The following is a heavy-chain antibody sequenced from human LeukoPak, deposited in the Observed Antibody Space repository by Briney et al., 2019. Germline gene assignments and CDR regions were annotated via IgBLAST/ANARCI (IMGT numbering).Heavy chain of an antibody. V-gene: IGHV4-38-2*02. J-gene: IGHJ4*02. Sequence: SETLSLTCTVSGYSISSGYFWGWIRQPPGKGLEWIGSIHHSGSTYYNPSLKSRVTISVDTSKNQFSLKVTSVIVADTAVYYCARDLSHIVAAGAAYRGQGTLVTVSS. D-gene: IGHD6-13*01. CDR2: IHHSGST. CDR3: ARDLSHIVAAGAAY. CDR1: GYSISSGYF.